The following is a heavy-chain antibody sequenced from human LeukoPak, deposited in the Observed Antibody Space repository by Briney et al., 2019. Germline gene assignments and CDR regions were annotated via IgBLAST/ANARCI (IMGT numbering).Heavy chain of an antibody. J-gene: IGHJ4*02. CDR1: GFTFSSYA. Sequence: GGSLRLSCAASGFTFSSYAMSWVRQAPGKGLEWASAISGSGGSTYYADSVKGRFTISRDNSKNTLYLQMNSLRAEDTAVYYCAKGSPTIVVVPAAITGGYWGQGTLVTVSS. CDR3: AKGSPTIVVVPAAITGGY. D-gene: IGHD2-2*02. CDR2: ISGSGGST. V-gene: IGHV3-23*01.